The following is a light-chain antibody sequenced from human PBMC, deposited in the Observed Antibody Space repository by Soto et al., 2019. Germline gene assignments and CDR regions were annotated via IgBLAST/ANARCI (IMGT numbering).Light chain of an antibody. CDR1: QSVRGSH. Sequence: EIVLTQSPGTLSLSPGERATLSCRASQSVRGSHLGWYQQKPGQAPRLLIYSASSRATGVPDRFSGSGSGTDFTLTISRLEPEDFALYYCHHFDSAGIFGQGTTLEI. CDR3: HHFDSAGI. CDR2: SAS. V-gene: IGKV3-20*01. J-gene: IGKJ2*01.